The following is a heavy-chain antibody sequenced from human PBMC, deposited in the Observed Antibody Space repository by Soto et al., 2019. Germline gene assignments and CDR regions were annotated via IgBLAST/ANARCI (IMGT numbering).Heavy chain of an antibody. J-gene: IGHJ6*02. Sequence: QVQLVQSGAEVKKPGASVKVSCKASGYTFTSYYMHWVRQAPGQGLEWMGIINPSGGSTSYAQKFQGRVTMTRDTSTSTGYMELSSLRSEDTAVYYCARDSTIVGVVAATQPGNGDYYYGMDVWGQGTTVTVSS. D-gene: IGHD2-15*01. CDR3: ARDSTIVGVVAATQPGNGDYYYGMDV. CDR2: INPSGGST. V-gene: IGHV1-46*01. CDR1: GYTFTSYY.